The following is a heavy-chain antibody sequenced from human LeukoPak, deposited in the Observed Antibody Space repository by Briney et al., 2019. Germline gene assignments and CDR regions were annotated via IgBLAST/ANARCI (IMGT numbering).Heavy chain of an antibody. CDR3: ARVRGSGSYFADS. CDR2: IKQDGSEK. Sequence: GGSLRLSCVVSGFTFSNYAMNWVRQAPGKGLEWVANIKQDGSEKYYVDSVKGRFTISRDNAKNSLYLQMNSLRAEDTAVYYCARVRGSGSYFADSWGQGTLVTVSS. D-gene: IGHD1-26*01. V-gene: IGHV3-7*01. J-gene: IGHJ4*02. CDR1: GFTFSNYA.